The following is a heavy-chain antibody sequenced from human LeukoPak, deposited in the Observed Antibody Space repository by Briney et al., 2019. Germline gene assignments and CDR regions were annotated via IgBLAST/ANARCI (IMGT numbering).Heavy chain of an antibody. V-gene: IGHV4-34*01. J-gene: IGHJ4*02. CDR1: GFTFSSYA. Sequence: PGGSLRLSCAASGFTFSSYAMSWVRQPPGKGLEWIGEINHSGSTNYNPSLKSRVTISVDTSKNQFSLKLSSVTAADTAVYYCARVERGYSYGPNLRGPLDYWGQGTLVTVSS. D-gene: IGHD5-18*01. CDR2: INHSGST. CDR3: ARVERGYSYGPNLRGPLDY.